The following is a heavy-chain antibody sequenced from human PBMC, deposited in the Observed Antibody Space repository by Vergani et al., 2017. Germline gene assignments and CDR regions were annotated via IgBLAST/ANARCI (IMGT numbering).Heavy chain of an antibody. D-gene: IGHD2-2*01. CDR1: GYTFTSYY. CDR2: INPSGGCT. V-gene: IGHV1-46*01. J-gene: IGHJ6*02. Sequence: QVQLVQSGAEVKKPGASVKVSCKASGYTFTSYYMHLVRQAPGQGLEWMGIINPSGGCTSYAQEFQGRVTMTRDTSTSTVYMELSSLRSEDTAVYYCARVDCSSTSCPDGMDVWGQGTTVTVSS. CDR3: ARVDCSSTSCPDGMDV.